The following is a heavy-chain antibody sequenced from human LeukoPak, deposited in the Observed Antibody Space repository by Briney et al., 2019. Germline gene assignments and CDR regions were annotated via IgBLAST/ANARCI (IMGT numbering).Heavy chain of an antibody. CDR1: GFTVSSNY. J-gene: IGHJ6*03. Sequence: PGGSLRLSCAASGFTVSSNYMSWVRQAPGKGLEWVSVIYSGGSTYYADSVKGRFTISRDNSKNTLYLQMNSLRAEDTAVYYCAKTNWYYYYMDVWGKGTTVTVSS. CDR2: IYSGGST. V-gene: IGHV3-66*02. D-gene: IGHD7-27*01. CDR3: AKTNWYYYYMDV.